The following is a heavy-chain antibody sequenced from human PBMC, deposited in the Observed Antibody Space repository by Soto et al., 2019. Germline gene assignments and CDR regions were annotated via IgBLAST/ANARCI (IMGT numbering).Heavy chain of an antibody. Sequence: QVPLVQSGAEVKKPGASVKVSYKASGYTFTSYGISWVRQAPGQGLEWMGWISAYNGNTNYAQTLQGRVTMTLDTTTGTAYRELSSLGSADTAGYYGARDSSVAAWFGELPFDYWGQGTLVTVSS. J-gene: IGHJ4*02. CDR2: ISAYNGNT. V-gene: IGHV1-18*01. CDR3: ARDSSVAAWFGELPFDY. D-gene: IGHD3-10*01. CDR1: GYTFTSYG.